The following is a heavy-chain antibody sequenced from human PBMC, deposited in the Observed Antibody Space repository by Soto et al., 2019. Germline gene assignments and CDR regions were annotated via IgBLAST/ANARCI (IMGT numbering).Heavy chain of an antibody. J-gene: IGHJ6*02. CDR1: GYSFTSYW. D-gene: IGHD2-15*01. CDR2: IYPGDSDT. Sequence: GESLKISCKGSGYSFTSYWIGWVRQMPGKGLEWMGIIYPGDSDTRYSPSFQGQVTISADKSISTAYLQWSSLKASDTAMYYCARRGYCSGGSCYSLGDDYYYYGMDVWGQGXTVTVYS. CDR3: ARRGYCSGGSCYSLGDDYYYYGMDV. V-gene: IGHV5-51*01.